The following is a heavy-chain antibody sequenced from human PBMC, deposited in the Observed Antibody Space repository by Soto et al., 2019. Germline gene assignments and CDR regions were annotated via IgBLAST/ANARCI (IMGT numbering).Heavy chain of an antibody. CDR2: IYYSGSTYSGST. CDR1: GGSISSGGFY. Sequence: SETLSLTCTVSGGSISSGGFYWNWIRQRPGKGLEWIAYIYYSGSTYSGSTYYNPALKSRVTISVDTSDYQFSLRGNSVTAADPAVYFCGRGGYPYGLALRAQGAPVPVSS. J-gene: IGHJ1*01. CDR3: GRGGYPYGLAL. D-gene: IGHD5-18*01. V-gene: IGHV4-31*02.